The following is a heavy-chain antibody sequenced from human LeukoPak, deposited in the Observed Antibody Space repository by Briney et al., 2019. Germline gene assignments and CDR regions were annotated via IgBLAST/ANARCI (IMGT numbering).Heavy chain of an antibody. CDR1: GFTFSSYS. CDR3: ARGEYQLLSLYYYYGMDV. D-gene: IGHD2-2*01. Sequence: GGSLRLSCAASGFTFSSYSMNWVRQAPGKGLEWVSSISSSSSYRYYADSVKGRFTISRDNAKNSLYLQMNSLRAEDTAVYYCARGEYQLLSLYYYYGMDVWGQGTTVTVSS. V-gene: IGHV3-21*01. CDR2: ISSSSSYR. J-gene: IGHJ6*02.